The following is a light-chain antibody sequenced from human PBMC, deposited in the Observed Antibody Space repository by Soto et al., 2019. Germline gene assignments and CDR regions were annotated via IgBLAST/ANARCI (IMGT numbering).Light chain of an antibody. V-gene: IGKV1-6*01. CDR1: QAIRSA. CDR2: AAS. CDR3: LLDFGYFWA. Sequence: AIQLTQSPSSVSSAWLDRVSITCRASQAIRSALGWYQQKPGKVPKLLIYAASTLQSGVPSRFSGSGFGTDFTLTISRLQPEDFATYYCLLDFGYFWAFGQGTKVDI. J-gene: IGKJ1*01.